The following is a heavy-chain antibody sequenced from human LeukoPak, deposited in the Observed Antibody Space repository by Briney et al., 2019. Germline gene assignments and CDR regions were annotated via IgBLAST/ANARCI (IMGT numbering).Heavy chain of an antibody. CDR2: INPTGDST. CDR3: ARIRDSSSWYLGYFDY. CDR1: GYTFTSYY. Sequence: ASVKVSCKASGYTFTSYYMHWVRQAPGQGLEWMGLINPTGDSTGYAQKFQGRVTITADKSTSTAYMELGSLRSEDTAVYYCARIRDSSSWYLGYFDYWGQGTLVTVSS. D-gene: IGHD6-13*01. J-gene: IGHJ4*02. V-gene: IGHV1-46*01.